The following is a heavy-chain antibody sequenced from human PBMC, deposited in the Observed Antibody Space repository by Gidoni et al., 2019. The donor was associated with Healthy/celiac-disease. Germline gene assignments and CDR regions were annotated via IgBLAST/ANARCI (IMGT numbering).Heavy chain of an antibody. V-gene: IGHV3-48*02. Sequence: EVQLVESGGGLVQPGGSLRLSCAASGFTFRSYSMNWVRQAPGKGLEWVSYISSSSSTIYYADSVKGRFTISRDNAKNSLYLQMNSLRDEDTAVYYCARVSGYCSSTSCYKYYYYGMDVWGQGTTVTVSS. CDR3: ARVSGYCSSTSCYKYYYYGMDV. CDR1: GFTFRSYS. D-gene: IGHD2-2*02. CDR2: ISSSSSTI. J-gene: IGHJ6*02.